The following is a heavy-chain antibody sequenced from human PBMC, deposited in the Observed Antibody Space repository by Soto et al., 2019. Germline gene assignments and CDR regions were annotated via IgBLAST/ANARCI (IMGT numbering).Heavy chain of an antibody. CDR3: VKDVWDY. J-gene: IGHJ4*02. CDR2: IGNSGDGT. D-gene: IGHD2-21*01. CDR1: GFTSSGYT. V-gene: IGHV3-23*01. Sequence: PVGSLRLSCAASGFTSSGYTMNWVRQAPGKGLEWVAVIGNSGDGTHYADSVKGRFTISRDNSKNTLYLQMESLRAEDTAVYYCVKDVWDYWGQGVLVTVSS.